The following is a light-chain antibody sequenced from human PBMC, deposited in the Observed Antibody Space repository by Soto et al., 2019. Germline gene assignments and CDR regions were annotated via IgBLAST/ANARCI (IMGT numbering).Light chain of an antibody. Sequence: QSVLTQPASVSGSPGQSITISCTGTSSDVGGYNYVSWYQQQSGKAPKLMIHEVSNRPSGVSNRFSGSKSGNTASLTISGLQAEDEADYYCSSYTAGGTIFGTGTKLTVL. J-gene: IGLJ1*01. CDR1: SSDVGGYNY. CDR3: SSYTAGGTI. V-gene: IGLV2-14*01. CDR2: EVS.